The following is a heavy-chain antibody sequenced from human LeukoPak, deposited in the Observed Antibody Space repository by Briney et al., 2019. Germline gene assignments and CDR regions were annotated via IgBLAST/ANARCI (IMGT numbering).Heavy chain of an antibody. CDR1: GFTFSSYA. Sequence: GGSLRLSCAASGFTFSSYAMHWVRQAPGKGLEWVAVISYDGSNKYYADSVKGRFTISRDNSKNTLYLQMNSLRAEDTAVYYCARDDYGDPDYWGQGTLVTVSS. V-gene: IGHV3-30-3*01. D-gene: IGHD4-17*01. J-gene: IGHJ4*02. CDR2: ISYDGSNK. CDR3: ARDDYGDPDY.